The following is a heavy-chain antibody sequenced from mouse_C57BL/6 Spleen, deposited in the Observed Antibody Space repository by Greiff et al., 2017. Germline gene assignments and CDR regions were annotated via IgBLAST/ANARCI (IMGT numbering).Heavy chain of an antibody. CDR3: ARGVLLYYAMDY. V-gene: IGHV5-17*01. Sequence: EVMLVESGGGLVKPGGSLKLSCAASGFTFSDYGMHWVRQAPEKGLEWVAYISSGSSTIYYADTVKARFTISRDNAKNTLFLQMTSLRSEDTAMYYCARGVLLYYAMDYWGQGTSVTVSS. CDR1: GFTFSDYG. CDR2: ISSGSSTI. D-gene: IGHD1-1*01. J-gene: IGHJ4*01.